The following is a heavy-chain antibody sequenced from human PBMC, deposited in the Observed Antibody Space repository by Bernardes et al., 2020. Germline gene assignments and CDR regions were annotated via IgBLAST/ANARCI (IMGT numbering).Heavy chain of an antibody. CDR3: AKDSGDGYYPFDN. J-gene: IGHJ4*02. D-gene: IGHD1-26*01. Sequence: GGSLRLSCAASGFTFTNYAMSWVRQAPGKGLEWVSDISGSGGTTYYAGSVKGRFTISRDNSKNTLYLQMNSLRAEDTAVYYCAKDSGDGYYPFDNWGQGTLVTVSS. CDR2: ISGSGGTT. CDR1: GFTFTNYA. V-gene: IGHV3-23*01.